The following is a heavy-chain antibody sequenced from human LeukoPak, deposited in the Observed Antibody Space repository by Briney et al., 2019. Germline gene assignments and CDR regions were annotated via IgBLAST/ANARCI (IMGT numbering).Heavy chain of an antibody. CDR1: GGSFSGYY. Sequence: PSETLSLTCAVYGGSFSGYYWSWIRQPPGKGLEWIGEINHSGSTNYNPSLKSRVTISVDTSKNQFSLKLSSVTAADTAVYYCARADDSSGYCAFDIWGQGTMVTVSS. J-gene: IGHJ3*02. V-gene: IGHV4-34*01. D-gene: IGHD3-22*01. CDR2: INHSGST. CDR3: ARADDSSGYCAFDI.